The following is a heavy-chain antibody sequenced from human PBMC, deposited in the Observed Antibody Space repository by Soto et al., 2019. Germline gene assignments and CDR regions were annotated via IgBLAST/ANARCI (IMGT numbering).Heavy chain of an antibody. V-gene: IGHV1-69*13. D-gene: IGHD2-15*01. CDR1: GGTFSSYA. CDR2: IIPIFGTA. Sequence: SVKVSCKASGGTFSSYAISWARQAPGQGLEWMGGIIPIFGTANYAQKFQGRVTITADESTSTAYMELSSLRSEDTAVYYCARDLGYCSGGSCPVFDYWGQGTLVTVSS. CDR3: ARDLGYCSGGSCPVFDY. J-gene: IGHJ4*02.